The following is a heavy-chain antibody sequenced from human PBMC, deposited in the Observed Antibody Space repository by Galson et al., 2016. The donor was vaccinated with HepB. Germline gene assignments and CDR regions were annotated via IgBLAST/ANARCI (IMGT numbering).Heavy chain of an antibody. Sequence: SLRLSCAASGFTFSKYSMNWVRQAPGMRLEWVSSIRLSSSYIYYADSVKGRFTISRDNAKNSLYLQMNSLRAEDTAVYYCVRDKEDSSGYFGYWGQGTLVTVAS. V-gene: IGHV3-21*01. CDR1: GFTFSKYS. CDR2: IRLSSSYI. CDR3: VRDKEDSSGYFGY. D-gene: IGHD3-22*01. J-gene: IGHJ4*02.